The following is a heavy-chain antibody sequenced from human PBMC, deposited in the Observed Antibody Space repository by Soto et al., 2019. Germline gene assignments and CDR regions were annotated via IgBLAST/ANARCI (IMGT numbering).Heavy chain of an antibody. D-gene: IGHD4-17*01. CDR2: INPNSDGT. V-gene: IGHV1-2*02. CDR3: AREDGALTTVTLGY. Sequence: QVQLVQSGAEVKKPGASVKVSCKASGYTFTGYYMHWVRQAPGQGLERMGWINPNSDGTNYAQKFQGRVTMTRVTSISTAYMELSRLRSDDTAVYYCAREDGALTTVTLGYWGQGTLVTVSS. CDR1: GYTFTGYY. J-gene: IGHJ4*02.